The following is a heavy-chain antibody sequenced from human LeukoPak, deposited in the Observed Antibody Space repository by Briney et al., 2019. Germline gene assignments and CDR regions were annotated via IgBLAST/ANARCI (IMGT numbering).Heavy chain of an antibody. J-gene: IGHJ4*02. CDR1: GFTFSRYW. V-gene: IGHV3-7*03. Sequence: GGALRLSCAGSGFTFSRYWMSWVGQARGKGGEGVAHIKQDGRENYYVDSVKGRFTISRDNAKNSLYLQMNSLRAEDTAVYYCARGQTTVTNWGQGTLVTVSS. CDR3: ARGQTTVTN. CDR2: IKQDGREN. D-gene: IGHD4-17*01.